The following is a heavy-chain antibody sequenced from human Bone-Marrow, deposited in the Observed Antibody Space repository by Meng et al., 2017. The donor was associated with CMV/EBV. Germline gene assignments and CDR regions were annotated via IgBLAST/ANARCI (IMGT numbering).Heavy chain of an antibody. D-gene: IGHD2-15*01. CDR1: GGTFSSYA. J-gene: IGHJ4*02. CDR3: ARDTHGWNYYDY. CDR2: IIPIFGTV. Sequence: SVKVSCKASGGTFSSYAISWVRQAPGQGLEWMGGIIPIFGTVNYAQKFQGRVTITTDESTSTAYMELSSLRSEDTAVYYCARDTHGWNYYDYWGQGTLVTVSS. V-gene: IGHV1-69*05.